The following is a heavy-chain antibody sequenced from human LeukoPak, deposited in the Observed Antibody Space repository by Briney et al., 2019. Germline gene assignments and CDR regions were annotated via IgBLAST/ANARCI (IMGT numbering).Heavy chain of an antibody. D-gene: IGHD4-17*01. CDR1: GFTFSIYW. Sequence: PGGSLRLSCAASGFTFSIYWMHWVRQAPGKGLVWVSRINYDGSTTIYADSVKGRFTISRDNAKNTLYLQMNSLRADDTAVYYCARAPNGELDYWGQGTLVTVSS. J-gene: IGHJ4*02. V-gene: IGHV3-74*01. CDR2: INYDGSTT. CDR3: ARAPNGELDY.